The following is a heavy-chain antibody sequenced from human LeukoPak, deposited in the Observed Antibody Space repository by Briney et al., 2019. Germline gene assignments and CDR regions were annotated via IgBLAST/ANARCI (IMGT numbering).Heavy chain of an antibody. CDR1: GLTFSNYA. D-gene: IGHD4-17*01. V-gene: IGHV3-7*01. J-gene: IGHJ3*02. Sequence: GGSLRLSCAASGLTFSNYAMSWVHQAPGKGLEWVANIKQDGSEKYYVDSVKGRFTISRDNAKNSLYLQMNSLRAEDTAVYYCASEFDHDYGDTSGAFDIWGQGTMVTVSS. CDR2: IKQDGSEK. CDR3: ASEFDHDYGDTSGAFDI.